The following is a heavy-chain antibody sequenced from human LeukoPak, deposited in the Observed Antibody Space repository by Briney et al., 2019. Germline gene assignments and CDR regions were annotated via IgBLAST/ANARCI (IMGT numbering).Heavy chain of an antibody. D-gene: IGHD3-3*01. Sequence: SQTLSLTCTVSGGSISSYYWSWIRQPPGKGLEWIGYIYYSGSTNYNPSLKSRVTISVDTSKNQFSLKLSSVTAADTAVYYCARDRREYYDFWSGYSPDAFDIWGQGTMVTVSS. CDR3: ARDRREYYDFWSGYSPDAFDI. CDR2: IYYSGST. CDR1: GGSISSYY. V-gene: IGHV4-59*01. J-gene: IGHJ3*02.